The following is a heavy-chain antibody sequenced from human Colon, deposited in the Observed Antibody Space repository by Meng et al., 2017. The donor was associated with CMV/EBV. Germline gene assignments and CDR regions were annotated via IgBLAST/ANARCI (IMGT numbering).Heavy chain of an antibody. J-gene: IGHJ4*02. V-gene: IGHV3-64*02. Sequence: SCKASGFTFSGYAMHWVRQAPGKGLEYVSAINNNGGSTYYADSVKDRFTISRDNSKNTLYLQMGSLKTDDMAVYYCARVRGDWFFDYWGQGTLVTVSS. CDR1: GFTFSGYA. CDR3: ARVRGDWFFDY. D-gene: IGHD2-21*01. CDR2: INNNGGST.